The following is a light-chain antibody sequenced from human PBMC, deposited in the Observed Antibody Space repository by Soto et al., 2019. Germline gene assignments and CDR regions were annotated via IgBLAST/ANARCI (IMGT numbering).Light chain of an antibody. CDR2: GAS. Sequence: DIVLTQSPGTLSLSPGERATLSCRASQSVRNSYLTWYQQKPGQAPRLLIYGASSRATGIPDRFSGSGSGTDFTLTISRLETEDFAVYYCQQYGTSPLTFGGGTKVEIK. J-gene: IGKJ4*01. CDR3: QQYGTSPLT. CDR1: QSVRNSY. V-gene: IGKV3-20*01.